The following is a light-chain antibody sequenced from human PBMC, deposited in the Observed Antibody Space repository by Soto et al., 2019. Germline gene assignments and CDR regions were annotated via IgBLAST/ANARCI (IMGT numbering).Light chain of an antibody. V-gene: IGLV2-14*01. J-gene: IGLJ3*02. Sequence: QSALTQPASVSGSPGQSITISCTGTSSDVGSYDYVSWYQQHPGKAPKLMIYHVSNRPSGVSNRFSGSKSGNTASLTISGLQAEDEADYYCSSYTTSSTRVFGGGTKL. CDR3: SSYTTSSTRV. CDR2: HVS. CDR1: SSDVGSYDY.